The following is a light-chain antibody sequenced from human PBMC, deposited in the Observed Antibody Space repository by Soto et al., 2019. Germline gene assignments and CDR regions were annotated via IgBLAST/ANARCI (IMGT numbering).Light chain of an antibody. CDR2: KAS. CDR3: QHYNSYSGPWT. J-gene: IGKJ1*01. CDR1: QSISSW. Sequence: DIQMTQSPSTLSASVGDRVTITCRASQSISSWLAWYQQKPGKAPKLLIYKASSLASGVPSRLSGSGSGTEFTLTISSLQPDDVATYYCQHYNSYSGPWTFGQGTKVEIK. V-gene: IGKV1-5*03.